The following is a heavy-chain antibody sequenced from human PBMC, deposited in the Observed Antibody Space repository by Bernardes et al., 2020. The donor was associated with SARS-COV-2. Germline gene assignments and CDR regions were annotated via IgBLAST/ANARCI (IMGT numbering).Heavy chain of an antibody. J-gene: IGHJ4*02. D-gene: IGHD2-2*01. CDR1: GFTFKNHF. V-gene: IGHV3-74*03. Sequence: VGSLRLSCSASGFTFKNHFMHWVRQAPGKGLVWVSRINFDGSNTLHADSVKGRFTISRDNAENTLYLQMTSLTADDTGVYYCSRDRVDGDSSSARCYQPLYAYWAQRILITVS. CDR2: INFDGSNT. CDR3: SRDRVDGDSSSARCYQPLYAY.